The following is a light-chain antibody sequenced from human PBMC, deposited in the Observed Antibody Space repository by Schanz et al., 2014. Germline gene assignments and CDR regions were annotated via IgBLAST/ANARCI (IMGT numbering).Light chain of an antibody. CDR3: QQYTGYSWT. J-gene: IGKJ1*01. V-gene: IGKV1-39*01. CDR2: GAS. Sequence: DIQMTPSPSSLSASVGDRVTITCRASQSIGVFLSWYQQKPGKVTKLLISGASNLRSGVPSRFSGSGSGTDFTLTISSLQPDDFATYYCQQYTGYSWTFGQGTKVEIK. CDR1: QSIGVF.